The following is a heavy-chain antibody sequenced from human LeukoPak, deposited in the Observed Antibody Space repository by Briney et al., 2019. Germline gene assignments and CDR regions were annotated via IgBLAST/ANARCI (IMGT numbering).Heavy chain of an antibody. CDR3: AKGVADDFDY. CDR2: ISGSGGST. V-gene: IGHV3-23*01. Sequence: PGGSLRLSCAASGFTFSNAWMSWVRQAPGKGLEWVSAISGSGGSTYYADSVKGRFTISRDNSKNTLYLQMNSLRAEDTAVYYCAKGVADDFDYWGQGTLVTVSS. D-gene: IGHD6-19*01. CDR1: GFTFSNAW. J-gene: IGHJ4*02.